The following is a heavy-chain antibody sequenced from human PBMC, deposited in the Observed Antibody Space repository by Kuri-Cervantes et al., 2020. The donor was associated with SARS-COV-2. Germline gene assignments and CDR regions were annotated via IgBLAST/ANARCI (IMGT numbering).Heavy chain of an antibody. Sequence: SETLSLTCAVYGGSFSGYYWSWIRQPPGKGLEWIGEINHSGSTNYNPSLKSRVTISVDTSKNQFSLKLSSVTAADTAVYYCARAQWSSSYSNIDYWGQGTLVTVSS. CDR2: INHSGST. CDR3: ARAQWSSSYSNIDY. J-gene: IGHJ4*02. D-gene: IGHD3-22*01. CDR1: GGSFSGYY. V-gene: IGHV4-34*01.